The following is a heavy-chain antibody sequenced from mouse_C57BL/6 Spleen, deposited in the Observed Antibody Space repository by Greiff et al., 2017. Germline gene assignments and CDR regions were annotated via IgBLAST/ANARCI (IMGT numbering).Heavy chain of an antibody. D-gene: IGHD2-4*01. CDR2: IDPETGGT. CDR3: TRYDYDEFAY. Sequence: VQLQQSGAELVRPGASVTLSCKASGYTFTDYEMHWVKQTPVHGLEWIGAIDPETGGTAYNQKFKGKAILTADKSSSTAYMELRSLTSEDSAVYYCTRYDYDEFAYWGQGTLVTVSA. V-gene: IGHV1-15*01. CDR1: GYTFTDYE. J-gene: IGHJ3*01.